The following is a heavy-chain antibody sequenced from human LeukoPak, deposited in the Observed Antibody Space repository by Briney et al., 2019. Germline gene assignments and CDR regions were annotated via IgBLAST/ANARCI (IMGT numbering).Heavy chain of an antibody. Sequence: GGSLRLSCAASGFTFSSYEMNWVRLAPGKGRACVSYISSSGSTIYYADSLKGRFTFSRDDAKNSLYLQTNSLRAEDTAVYYCARLGYCTNGVCHGMDVWGQGTTVTVSS. D-gene: IGHD2-8*01. CDR2: ISSSGSTI. J-gene: IGHJ6*02. CDR3: ARLGYCTNGVCHGMDV. CDR1: GFTFSSYE. V-gene: IGHV3-48*03.